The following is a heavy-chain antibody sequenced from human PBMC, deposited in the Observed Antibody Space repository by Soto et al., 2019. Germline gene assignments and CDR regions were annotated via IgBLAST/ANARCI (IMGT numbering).Heavy chain of an antibody. Sequence: LSLTCAVSGGSISSSNWWSWVRQPPGKGLEWIGYIYYSGSTNYNPSLKSRVTISVDTSKNQFSLKLSSVTAADTAVYYCARVVTYYDFWSGYSAFDYRGQGTPVTVSS. V-gene: IGHV4-4*02. CDR1: GGSISSSNW. J-gene: IGHJ4*02. CDR3: ARVVTYYDFWSGYSAFDY. D-gene: IGHD3-3*01. CDR2: IYYSGST.